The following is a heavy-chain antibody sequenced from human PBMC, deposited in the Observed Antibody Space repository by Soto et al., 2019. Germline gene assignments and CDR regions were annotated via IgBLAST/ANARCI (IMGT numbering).Heavy chain of an antibody. J-gene: IGHJ6*03. CDR1: GFNVSRNY. D-gene: IGHD1-20*01. CDR3: ARENNYARYMEV. Sequence: EVQLVESGGGLVQPGESLRLSCAVSGFNVSRNYMAWVRQAPGKGLEWVSIIYSGDTTHYGDPVKGRFTISRHNSNNTVPLQMNSLRAEDTAVYYCARENNYARYMEVWGKWTMVTVS. V-gene: IGHV3-53*04. CDR2: IYSGDTT.